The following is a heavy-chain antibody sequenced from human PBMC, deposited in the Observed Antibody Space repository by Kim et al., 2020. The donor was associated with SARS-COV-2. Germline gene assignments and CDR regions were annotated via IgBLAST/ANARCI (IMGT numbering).Heavy chain of an antibody. V-gene: IGHV1-2*02. CDR1: GYTFTGYY. CDR3: ARDTRNRSPSPQPDY. CDR2: INPNSGGT. Sequence: ASVKVSCKASGYTFTGYYMHWVRQAPGQGLEWMGWINPNSGGTNYAQKFQGRVTMTRDTSISTAYMELSRLRSDDTAVYYCARDTRNRSPSPQPDYWGQGTLVTVSS. J-gene: IGHJ4*02. D-gene: IGHD1-1*01.